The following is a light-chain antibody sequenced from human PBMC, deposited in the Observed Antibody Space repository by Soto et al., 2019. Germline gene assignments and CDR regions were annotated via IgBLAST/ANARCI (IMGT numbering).Light chain of an antibody. CDR1: SSDVGGYNY. Sequence: QSALTQPASVSGSPGQWITISCTGTSSDVGGYNYVSWYQQHPGKAPKLMIYDVSNRSSGVSNRFSGSKSGNTASLTISGLQAEDEADYYCSAYTSRSTVVFGGGTKLTVL. V-gene: IGLV2-14*01. CDR3: SAYTSRSTVV. J-gene: IGLJ2*01. CDR2: DVS.